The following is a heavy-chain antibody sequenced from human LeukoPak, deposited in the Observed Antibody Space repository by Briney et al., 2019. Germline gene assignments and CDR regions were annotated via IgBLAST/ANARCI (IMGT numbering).Heavy chain of an antibody. CDR3: ASIVATSPPVDY. CDR1: GFTFSFYG. J-gene: IGHJ4*02. CDR2: ISSSGSTI. D-gene: IGHD5-12*01. Sequence: GGSLRLSCADSGFTFSFYGMSWVRQAPGKGLEWVSYISSSGSTIYYADSVKGRFTISRDNAKNSLYLQMNSLRAEDTAVYYCASIVATSPPVDYWGQGTLVTVSS. V-gene: IGHV3-48*04.